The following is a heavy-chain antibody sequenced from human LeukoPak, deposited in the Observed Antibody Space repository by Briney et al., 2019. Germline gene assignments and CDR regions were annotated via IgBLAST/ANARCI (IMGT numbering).Heavy chain of an antibody. CDR2: IYTSGST. CDR3: ARGADYGGPSD. Sequence: SETLSLTCTVSGGSISSYYWSWIRQPAGKGLEWIGRIYTSGSTNYNPSLKSRVTISVDKSKNQFSLRLSSVTAADTAVYYCARGADYGGPSDWGQGTLVTVSS. D-gene: IGHD4-23*01. CDR1: GGSISSYY. J-gene: IGHJ1*01. V-gene: IGHV4-4*07.